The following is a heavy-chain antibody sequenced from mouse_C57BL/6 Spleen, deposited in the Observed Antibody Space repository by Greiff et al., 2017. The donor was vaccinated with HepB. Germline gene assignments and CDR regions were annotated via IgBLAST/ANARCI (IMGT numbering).Heavy chain of an antibody. D-gene: IGHD1-3*01. CDR3: AREYKDY. V-gene: IGHV1-50*01. J-gene: IGHJ2*01. CDR1: GYTFTSYW. CDR2: IDPSDSYT. Sequence: VQLQQPGAELVKPEASVKLSCKASGYTFTSYWMQWVKQRPGQGLEWIGEIDPSDSYTNYNQKFKGKATLTVDTSSSTAYMQLSSLTSEDSAVYYCAREYKDYWGQGTTLTVSS.